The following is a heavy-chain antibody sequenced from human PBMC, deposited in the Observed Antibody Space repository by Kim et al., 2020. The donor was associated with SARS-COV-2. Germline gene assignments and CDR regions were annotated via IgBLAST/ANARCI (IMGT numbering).Heavy chain of an antibody. J-gene: IGHJ4*02. CDR3: AKGIAARYFDY. D-gene: IGHD6-6*01. Sequence: GGSLRLSCAASGFTFSTYAMNWVRQAPGKGLEWVSTISASGGSTFYADSVKGRFTISRDNSKDTLYLQMNSLRAEDTAVYYCAKGIAARYFDYWGQGTLVTVSS. CDR2: ISASGGST. V-gene: IGHV3-23*01. CDR1: GFTFSTYA.